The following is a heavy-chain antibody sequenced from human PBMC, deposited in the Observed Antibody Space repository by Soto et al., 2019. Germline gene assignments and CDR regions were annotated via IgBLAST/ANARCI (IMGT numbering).Heavy chain of an antibody. J-gene: IGHJ4*02. Sequence: QVQLVESGGGVVQPGRSLRLSCAASGFTFSSYAMHWVRQAPGKGLEWVAVISYDGSNKYYADSVKGRFTISRDNSKNTLYLQMNSLRAEDTAVYYCARVAQESGSYFDYWGQGTLVTVSS. V-gene: IGHV3-30-3*01. CDR1: GFTFSSYA. CDR2: ISYDGSNK. D-gene: IGHD1-26*01. CDR3: ARVAQESGSYFDY.